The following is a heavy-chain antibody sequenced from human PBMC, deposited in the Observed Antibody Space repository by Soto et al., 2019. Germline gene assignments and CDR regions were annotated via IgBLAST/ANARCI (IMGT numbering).Heavy chain of an antibody. CDR3: ARDRVVCSGGSCYHYYFGMDV. D-gene: IGHD2-15*01. J-gene: IGHJ6*02. CDR1: GYTFTSYY. Sequence: ASVKVSCKASGYTFTSYYMHWVRQAPGQGLEWMGIINPSGGSTSYAQKFQGRVTMTRDTSTSTVYMEVSSLRSEDTAVYYCARDRVVCSGGSCYHYYFGMDVWGQGTTVTGSS. V-gene: IGHV1-46*01. CDR2: INPSGGST.